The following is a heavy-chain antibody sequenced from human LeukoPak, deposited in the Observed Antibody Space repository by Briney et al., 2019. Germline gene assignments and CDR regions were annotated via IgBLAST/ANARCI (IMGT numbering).Heavy chain of an antibody. CDR3: AKPLGYQLLKGGYDY. CDR2: ISWNSGSI. Sequence: GRSLRLSCAASGFTFDDYAMHWVRQAPGKGLEWVSGISWNSGSIGYADSVKGRFTISRDNAKNSLYLQMNSLRAEDTALYYCAKPLGYQLLKGGYDYWGQGTLVIVSS. J-gene: IGHJ4*02. CDR1: GFTFDDYA. V-gene: IGHV3-9*01. D-gene: IGHD2-2*01.